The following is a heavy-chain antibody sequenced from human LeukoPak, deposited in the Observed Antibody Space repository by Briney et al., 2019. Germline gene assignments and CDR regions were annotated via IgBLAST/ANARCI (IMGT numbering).Heavy chain of an antibody. J-gene: IGHJ4*02. CDR1: GGSISSYY. CDR2: IYYSGST. CDR3: ARLSGWFLSAYYFDY. D-gene: IGHD6-19*01. Sequence: PLETLSLTCTVSGGSISSYYWIWIRQPPGKGLEWIGYIYYSGSTNYNPSLKSRVTISVDTSKNQFSLKLSSVTAADTAVYYCARLSGWFLSAYYFDYWGQGTLVTVSS. V-gene: IGHV4-59*08.